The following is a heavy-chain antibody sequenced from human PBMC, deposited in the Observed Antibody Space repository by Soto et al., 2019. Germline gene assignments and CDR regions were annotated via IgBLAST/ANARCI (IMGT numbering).Heavy chain of an antibody. CDR1: GGSISSYY. D-gene: IGHD3-10*01. V-gene: IGHV4-59*01. CDR3: AGSYGSGSYYGGLLSLDY. J-gene: IGHJ4*02. CDR2: IYYSGST. Sequence: SETLSLTCTVSGGSISSYYWSWLRQPPGKGLEWIGYIYYSGSTNYNPSLKRRVTISVDTSKNQFSLKLSSVTPADTAVYYCAGSYGSGSYYGGLLSLDYWGQGTLVTVSS.